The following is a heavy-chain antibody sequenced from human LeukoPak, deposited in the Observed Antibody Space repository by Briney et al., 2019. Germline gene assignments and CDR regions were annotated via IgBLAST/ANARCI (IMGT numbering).Heavy chain of an antibody. CDR3: ARASKYSSGWYRSLGAFDI. CDR2: ISGNGGST. Sequence: GGSLRLSCAASGFTFSSYAMSWVRQAPGKGLEWVSAISGNGGSTYYADSVKGRLTISRDNSKNTLYLQMNSLRAEDTAVYYCARASKYSSGWYRSLGAFDIWGQGTMVTVSS. D-gene: IGHD6-19*01. CDR1: GFTFSSYA. J-gene: IGHJ3*02. V-gene: IGHV3-23*01.